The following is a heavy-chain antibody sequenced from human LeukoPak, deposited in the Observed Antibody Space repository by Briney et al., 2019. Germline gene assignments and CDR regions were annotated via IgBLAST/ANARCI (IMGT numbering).Heavy chain of an antibody. D-gene: IGHD5-12*01. CDR1: GFTFNSYA. Sequence: GGSLRLSCAASGFTFNSYAMSWVRQASGKGLEWVSAVSGSGGSTDYADSVKGRFTISRGNSKHTLYLQMNSLRAEDTAAYYCAKGPYRGNDFSYYYGMDVWGQGTTVTVSS. V-gene: IGHV3-23*01. J-gene: IGHJ6*02. CDR3: AKGPYRGNDFSYYYGMDV. CDR2: VSGSGGST.